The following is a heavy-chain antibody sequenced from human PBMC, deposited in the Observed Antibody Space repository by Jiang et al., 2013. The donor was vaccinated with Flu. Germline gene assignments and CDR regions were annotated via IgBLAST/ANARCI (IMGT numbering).Heavy chain of an antibody. J-gene: IGHJ6*02. CDR2: IWYDGSNK. Sequence: QLVESGGGVVQPGRSLRLSCAASGFTFSSYGMHWVRQAPGKGLEWVAVIWYDGSNKYYADSVKGRFTISRDNSKNTLYLQMNSLRAEDTAVYYCARDLPEYSSSSRSHYYYYYGMDVWGQGTTVTVSS. CDR3: ARDLPEYSSSSRSHYYYYYGMDV. V-gene: IGHV3-33*01. D-gene: IGHD6-6*01. CDR1: GFTFSSYG.